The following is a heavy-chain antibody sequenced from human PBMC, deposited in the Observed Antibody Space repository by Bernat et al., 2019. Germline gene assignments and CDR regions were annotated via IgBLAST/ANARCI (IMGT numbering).Heavy chain of an antibody. CDR3: ARDDCDGTDAFDV. V-gene: IGHV3-33*01. Sequence: QVQLVESGGGVVQPGWSLRLSCAASGFTFSNYAMHWVGQAPGRGLEWVTVKWYDGSHKYYTDSITGRFTITRDNSKSTLYVRMTSTGAEDTAVYCCARDDCDGTDAFDVWGQGTLVTVSS. D-gene: IGHD2-21*02. CDR1: GFTFSNYA. CDR2: KWYDGSHK. J-gene: IGHJ3*01.